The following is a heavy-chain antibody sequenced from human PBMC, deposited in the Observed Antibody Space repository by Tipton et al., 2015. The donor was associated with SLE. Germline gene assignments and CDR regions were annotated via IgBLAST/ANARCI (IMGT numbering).Heavy chain of an antibody. J-gene: IGHJ3*02. CDR3: ARDRGVSSFGEARDVFDI. V-gene: IGHV1-2*02. D-gene: IGHD3-3*01. CDR1: GYTFTDYY. CDR2: INPNRGGT. Sequence: QLVQSGPEVKEPGASVKVSCKASGYTFTDYYMHWVRQTPGQGLEWMGWINPNRGGTKYSQKFHGRVTLTRDTSISTAYMDLSWLRSDDTAMYFCARDRGVSSFGEARDVFDIWGQGTMVTVSS.